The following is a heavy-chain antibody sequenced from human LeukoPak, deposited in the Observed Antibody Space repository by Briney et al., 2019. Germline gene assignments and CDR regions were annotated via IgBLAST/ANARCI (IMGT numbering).Heavy chain of an antibody. CDR3: AKTSRVNSAYDSPFDY. D-gene: IGHD5-12*01. J-gene: IGHJ4*02. Sequence: PGGSLRLSCAASGFTFSTYAMSWVRQAPGKGLESVSAVRGSGSDTYYADSVKGRFTVSRDNSKNTLHLQMNSLRAEDTAIYYCAKTSRVNSAYDSPFDYWGQGTLVTVSS. CDR2: VRGSGSDT. V-gene: IGHV3-23*01. CDR1: GFTFSTYA.